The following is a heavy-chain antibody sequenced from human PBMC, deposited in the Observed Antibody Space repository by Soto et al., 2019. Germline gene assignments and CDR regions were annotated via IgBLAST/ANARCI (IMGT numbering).Heavy chain of an antibody. J-gene: IGHJ6*02. CDR1: GGTFSSYA. Sequence: SVKVSCKASGGTFSSYAISWVRQAPGQGLEWMGGIIPIFGTANYAQKFQGRVTITADESTSTAYMELSSLRSEDTAVYYCAGPSEPTRIHYFYGMDLWGQGTTVTVSS. V-gene: IGHV1-69*13. CDR2: IIPIFGTA. CDR3: AGPSEPTRIHYFYGMDL. D-gene: IGHD1-1*01.